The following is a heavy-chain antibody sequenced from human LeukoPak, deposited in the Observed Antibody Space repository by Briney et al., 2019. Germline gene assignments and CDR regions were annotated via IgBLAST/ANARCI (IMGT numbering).Heavy chain of an antibody. D-gene: IGHD6-19*01. J-gene: IGHJ3*02. CDR2: ISSSSSYI. Sequence: GGSLRLSCAASGFTFSSYSMTWVRQAPGKGLEWVSSISSSSSYIYYADSVKGRFTISRDNSKNTLYLQMNSLRAEDTAVYYCARAPEYSSGWFDAFDIWGQGTMVTVSS. V-gene: IGHV3-21*01. CDR1: GFTFSSYS. CDR3: ARAPEYSSGWFDAFDI.